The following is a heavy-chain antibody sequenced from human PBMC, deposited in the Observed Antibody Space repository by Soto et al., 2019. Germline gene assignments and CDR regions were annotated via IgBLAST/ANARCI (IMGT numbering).Heavy chain of an antibody. Sequence: GGSLSLSCAASGFTFNTYAMTWFRQLPGMGLEWVSTTSIGGNTDFADSVRGRFSVSRDNSKNTLYLQMTNLRAEDAAIYFCAKDLRPGLVVPTKSGFDPWGQGTRVTVSS. CDR2: TSIGGNT. D-gene: IGHD3-10*01. CDR3: AKDLRPGLVVPTKSGFDP. CDR1: GFTFNTYA. V-gene: IGHV3-23*01. J-gene: IGHJ5*02.